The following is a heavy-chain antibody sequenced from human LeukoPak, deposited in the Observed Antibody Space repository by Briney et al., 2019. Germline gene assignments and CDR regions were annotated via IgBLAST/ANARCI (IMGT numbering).Heavy chain of an antibody. Sequence: PGGSLRLSCAASGFTFSNYWMHWVRQAPGKGLVWVSRINSDGINTSYADSVKGRFTISRDNAKNTLNLQMNSLRAEDTAVYYCARDNSRRWLQFRGWFDPWGQGTLVTVSS. V-gene: IGHV3-74*01. D-gene: IGHD5-24*01. CDR2: INSDGINT. CDR1: GFTFSNYW. J-gene: IGHJ5*02. CDR3: ARDNSRRWLQFRGWFDP.